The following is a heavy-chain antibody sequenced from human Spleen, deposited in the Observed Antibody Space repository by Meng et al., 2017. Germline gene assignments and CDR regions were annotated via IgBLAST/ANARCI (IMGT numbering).Heavy chain of an antibody. J-gene: IGHJ1*01. CDR1: GFTFGTYA. CDR3: ARDQERWLQQAEYFQH. D-gene: IGHD5-24*01. CDR2: ISYDGSNK. Sequence: GESLKISCAASGFTFGTYAMHWVRQAPGKGLEWVAVISYDGSNKYYADSVKGRFTISRDNSKNTLYLQMNSLRAEDTAVYYCARDQERWLQQAEYFQHWGQGTRVT. V-gene: IGHV3-30*04.